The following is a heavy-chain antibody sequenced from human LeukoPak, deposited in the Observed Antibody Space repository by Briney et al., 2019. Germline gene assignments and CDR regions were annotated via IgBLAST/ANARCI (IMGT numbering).Heavy chain of an antibody. D-gene: IGHD5-24*01. CDR2: IDSSGKHI. V-gene: IGHV3-21*06. CDR3: ARDRGHFGMDV. J-gene: IGHJ6*02. Sequence: GGSLRLSCATSGFTFSSYSMNWVRQAPGKGLEWVSSIDSSGKHIYYADSVKGRFTISRDNAKNSLYLQMNSLRAEDTAVYYCARDRGHFGMDVWGQGTTVIVSS. CDR1: GFTFSSYS.